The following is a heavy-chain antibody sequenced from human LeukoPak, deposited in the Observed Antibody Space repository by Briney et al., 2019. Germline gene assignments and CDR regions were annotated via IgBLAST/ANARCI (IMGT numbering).Heavy chain of an antibody. J-gene: IGHJ3*02. CDR1: GGSISSSSYY. CDR3: AKSGYCGGDCYYAFDI. D-gene: IGHD2-21*02. V-gene: IGHV4-39*01. Sequence: SETLSLTCTVSGGSISSSSYYWGWIRQPPGKGLEWIGSIYYSGSTYYNPSLKSRVTISVDTSKNQFSLKLSSVTAADTAVYYRAKSGYCGGDCYYAFDIWGQGTMVTVSS. CDR2: IYYSGST.